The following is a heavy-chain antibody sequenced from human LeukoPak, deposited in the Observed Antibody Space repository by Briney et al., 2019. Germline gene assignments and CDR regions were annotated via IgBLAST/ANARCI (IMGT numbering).Heavy chain of an antibody. D-gene: IGHD6-6*01. J-gene: IGHJ4*02. CDR2: SRDKGNRYTT. Sequence: PGGSLRLSCAASGFTFSDHYIDWVRQAPGKGLEWVGRSRDKGNRYTTAYAASVRGRFTISRDDSKNSLYLQMNSLKIEDTAVYYCTRLGIAPRDSDYWGQGTLVTVSS. V-gene: IGHV3-72*01. CDR3: TRLGIAPRDSDY. CDR1: GFTFSDHY.